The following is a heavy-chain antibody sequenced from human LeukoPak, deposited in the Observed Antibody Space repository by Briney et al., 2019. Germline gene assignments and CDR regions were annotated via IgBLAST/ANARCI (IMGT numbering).Heavy chain of an antibody. Sequence: GGSLRLSCAASGFTFSSYAMSWVRQAPGKGLEWVSAISGSGGSTYYADSVKGRFTISRDNAKNSLYLQMNSLRAEDTAVYYCAKDLGYFDWLPGYWGQGTLVTVSS. CDR3: AKDLGYFDWLPGY. V-gene: IGHV3-23*01. CDR2: ISGSGGST. CDR1: GFTFSSYA. J-gene: IGHJ4*02. D-gene: IGHD3-9*01.